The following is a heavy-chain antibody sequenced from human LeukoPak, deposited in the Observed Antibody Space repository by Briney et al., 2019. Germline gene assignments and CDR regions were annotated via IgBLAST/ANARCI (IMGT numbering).Heavy chain of an antibody. V-gene: IGHV3-7*01. CDR3: AREFNVDAFDI. D-gene: IGHD2-8*01. Sequence: QTGGSLRLSCAASGFTFSSYWMSWIRQAPGKGLEWVANIKQDGSEKYYVDSVKGRFTISRDNAKNSLYLQMNSLRAEDTAVYYCAREFNVDAFDIWGQGTMVTVSS. CDR1: GFTFSSYW. J-gene: IGHJ3*02. CDR2: IKQDGSEK.